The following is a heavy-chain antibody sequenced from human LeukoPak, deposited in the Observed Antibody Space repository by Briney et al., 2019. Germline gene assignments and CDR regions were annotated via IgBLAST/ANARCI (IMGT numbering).Heavy chain of an antibody. CDR1: GLILSSYV. CDR3: ARDKIPVAGTLLFDY. D-gene: IGHD6-19*01. J-gene: IGHJ4*02. CDR2: INWNGVST. V-gene: IGHV3-20*04. Sequence: GGSLRLSCAASGLILSSYVMSWVRQPPGKGLEWVSGINWNGVSTSYADSVKGRFTISRDNAKNSLYLQIHSLRDEDTALYYCARDKIPVAGTLLFDYWGQGTLVTVSS.